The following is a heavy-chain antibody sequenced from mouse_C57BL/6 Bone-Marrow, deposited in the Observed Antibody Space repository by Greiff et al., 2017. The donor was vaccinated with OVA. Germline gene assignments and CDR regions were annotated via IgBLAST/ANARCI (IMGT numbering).Heavy chain of an antibody. J-gene: IGHJ1*03. CDR2: IYPRSGNT. V-gene: IGHV1-81*01. Sequence: VQLQESGAELARPGASVKLSCKASGYTFTSYGISWVKQRTGQGLEWIGEIYPRSGNTYYNEKFKGTATLTADKSSSTAYMELRSLTSEDSAVYFCAREEKLRRQGYFDVWGTGTTVTVSA. CDR3: AREEKLRRQGYFDV. D-gene: IGHD2-4*01. CDR1: GYTFTSYG.